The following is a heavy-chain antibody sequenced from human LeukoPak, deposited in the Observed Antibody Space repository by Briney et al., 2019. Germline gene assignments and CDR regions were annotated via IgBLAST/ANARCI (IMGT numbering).Heavy chain of an antibody. CDR2: INHSGST. D-gene: IGHD3-16*01. Sequence: SETLSLTCAVYGGSFSGYYWSWIRQPPGKGLEWIGEINHSGSTNYNPSLKSRVTILVDTSKNQFSLKLSSVTAADTAVYYCARGASYNYYYGMDVWGQGTTVTVSS. J-gene: IGHJ6*02. CDR3: ARGASYNYYYGMDV. CDR1: GGSFSGYY. V-gene: IGHV4-34*01.